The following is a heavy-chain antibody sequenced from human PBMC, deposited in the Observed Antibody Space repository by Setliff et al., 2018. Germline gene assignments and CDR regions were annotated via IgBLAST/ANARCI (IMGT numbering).Heavy chain of an antibody. D-gene: IGHD2-8*01. J-gene: IGHJ3*01. V-gene: IGHV4-61*09. CDR2: IYTRGST. Sequence: SETLSLTCTVSGGSINEANYYWSWIRQPAGKGLEWIGHIYTRGSTNYNPSLRSRVSISVDTSKNHFSLRLSSVAATDTAVYYCARHGPTRTDSWFDSFDVWGQGTKVTVS. CDR1: GGSINEANYY. CDR3: ARHGPTRTDSWFDSFDV.